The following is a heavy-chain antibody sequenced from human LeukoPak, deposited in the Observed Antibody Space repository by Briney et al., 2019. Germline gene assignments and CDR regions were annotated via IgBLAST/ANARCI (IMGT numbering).Heavy chain of an antibody. J-gene: IGHJ4*02. D-gene: IGHD5-18*01. Sequence: PGGSLRLSCAASGFTFSSNYMSWVRQAPGKGLEWVSVIYSGGSTYYADSVKGRFTISRDNSKNTLYLQMNSLRAEDTAVYYCARVDTAMVTQFDYWGQGTLVTVSS. V-gene: IGHV3-53*01. CDR1: GFTFSSNY. CDR3: ARVDTAMVTQFDY. CDR2: IYSGGST.